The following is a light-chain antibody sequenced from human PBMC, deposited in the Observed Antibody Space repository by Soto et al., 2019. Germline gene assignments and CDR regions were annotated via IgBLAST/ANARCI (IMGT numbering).Light chain of an antibody. Sequence: TQSPATVSLSPWERATLSCWASQSLSSYLAWYQQKPGQAPRLLIYDASNRANGIPARFTGSGSGTDFTLTISSLEPEDFAVYFCQQRAGWPPTFGGGTKVDIK. CDR1: QSLSSY. J-gene: IGKJ4*01. CDR3: QQRAGWPPT. V-gene: IGKV3-11*01. CDR2: DAS.